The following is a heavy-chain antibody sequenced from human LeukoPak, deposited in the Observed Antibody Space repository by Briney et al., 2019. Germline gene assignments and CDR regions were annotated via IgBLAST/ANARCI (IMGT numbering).Heavy chain of an antibody. CDR3: ARDGGNAYYGMDV. Sequence: PGGSLRLSCAASGFTFSSYGMHWVRQAPGKGLEWVAVISYDGSNKYYADSVKGRFTISRDNAKNSLYLQMNSLRAEDTAVYYCARDGGNAYYGMDVWGQGTTVTVSS. J-gene: IGHJ6*02. CDR2: ISYDGSNK. V-gene: IGHV3-30*03. D-gene: IGHD4-23*01. CDR1: GFTFSSYG.